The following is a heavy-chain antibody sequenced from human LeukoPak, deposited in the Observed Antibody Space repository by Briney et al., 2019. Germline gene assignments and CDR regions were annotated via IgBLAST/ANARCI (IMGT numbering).Heavy chain of an antibody. Sequence: SETLSLTCTVSGGSISSYYWSWIRQPPGKGLEWIGYIYYSGSTNYNPSLKSRVTISGDTSKNQFSLKLSSVTAADTAVYYCARDIASRYSSSWPPGEAFDIWGQGTMVTVSS. CDR2: IYYSGST. CDR1: GGSISSYY. V-gene: IGHV4-59*01. CDR3: ARDIASRYSSSWPPGEAFDI. J-gene: IGHJ3*02. D-gene: IGHD6-13*01.